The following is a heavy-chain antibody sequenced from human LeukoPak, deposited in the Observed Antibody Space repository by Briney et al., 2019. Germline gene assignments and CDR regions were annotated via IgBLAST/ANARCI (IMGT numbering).Heavy chain of an antibody. V-gene: IGHV1-69*13. CDR3: ARETRDYGDYGY. D-gene: IGHD4-17*01. CDR2: IIPIFGTA. Sequence: PVNVSCKASGGTFSSYAISWVRQAPGQGLEWMGGIIPIFGTANYAQKFQGRVTITADESTSTAYMELSSLRSEDTAVYYCARETRDYGDYGYWGQGTLVTVSS. J-gene: IGHJ4*02. CDR1: GGTFSSYA.